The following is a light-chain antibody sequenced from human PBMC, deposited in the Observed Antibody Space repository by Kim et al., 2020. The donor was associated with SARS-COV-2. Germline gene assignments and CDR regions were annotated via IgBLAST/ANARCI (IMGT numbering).Light chain of an antibody. J-gene: IGLJ2*01. Sequence: NLVNWYQHLPGTAPKLIIYTNDQRPSEVHDQFSASKSGASASLAISGLQSEHEGDYYCATWDDTLNGPVFGGGTQLTVL. CDR3: ATWDDTLNGPV. V-gene: IGLV1-44*01. CDR1: NL. CDR2: TND.